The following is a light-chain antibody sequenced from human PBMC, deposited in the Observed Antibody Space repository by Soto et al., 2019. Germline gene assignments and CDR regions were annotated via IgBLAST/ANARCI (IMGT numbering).Light chain of an antibody. J-gene: IGKJ5*01. V-gene: IGKV1-8*01. CDR3: QQYYGYPIT. CDR1: EGIYSH. Sequence: IRMTQSPSSFSASTGDRVTITCRASEGIYSHLAWYQQRPGKAPKLLIYETWTLQSGVPSRFSGSGSGTEFTVTISSLQPEDSATYYCQQYYGYPITFGQGTRLEIK. CDR2: ETW.